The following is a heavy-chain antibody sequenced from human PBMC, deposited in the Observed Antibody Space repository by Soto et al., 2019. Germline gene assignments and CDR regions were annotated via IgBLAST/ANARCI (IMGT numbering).Heavy chain of an antibody. CDR3: ARDQLRGSSWFYAFDI. CDR1: GFTVSSNY. D-gene: IGHD6-13*01. CDR2: IYSGGST. J-gene: IGHJ3*02. V-gene: IGHV3-66*01. Sequence: PGGSLRLSCAASGFTVSSNYMSWVRQAPGKGLEWVSIIYSGGSTYYADSVKGRFTISRDNSKNTLFLQMNSLRVEDTAVYYCARDQLRGSSWFYAFDIWGQGTMVTVSS.